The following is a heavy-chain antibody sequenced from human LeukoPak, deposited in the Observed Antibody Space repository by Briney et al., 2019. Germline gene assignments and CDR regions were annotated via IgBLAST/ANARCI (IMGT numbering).Heavy chain of an antibody. J-gene: IGHJ3*02. D-gene: IGHD4-17*01. CDR2: IKQDGSEX. Sequence: GGSLRLSCAASGFTFSIYWMSWVRQAPGKGLEGVANIKQDGSEXKYVDSVKGRFTISRDNAKNSLYLQMNSLRAEDTAVYYCAREXTIXAFDIWGQGTMVTVSS. CDR3: AREXTIXAFDI. V-gene: IGHV3-7*01. CDR1: GFTFSIYW.